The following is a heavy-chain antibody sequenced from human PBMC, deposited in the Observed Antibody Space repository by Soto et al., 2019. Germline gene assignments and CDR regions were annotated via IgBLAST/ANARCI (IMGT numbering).Heavy chain of an antibody. CDR2: IYYSGST. V-gene: IGHV4-59*01. CDR1: GGSISSYY. CDR3: ATSQNPYYYDSRGASFDY. Sequence: TSETLSLTCTVSGGSISSYYWSWIRQPPGKGLEWIGYIYYSGSTNYNPSLKSRVTISVDTSKNQFSLKLSSVTAADTAVYYCATSQNPYYYDSRGASFDYWGQGTLVTVSS. J-gene: IGHJ4*02. D-gene: IGHD3-22*01.